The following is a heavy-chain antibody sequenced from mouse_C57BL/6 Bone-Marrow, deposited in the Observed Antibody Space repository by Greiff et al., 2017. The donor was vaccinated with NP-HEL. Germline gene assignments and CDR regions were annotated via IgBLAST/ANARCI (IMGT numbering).Heavy chain of an antibody. Sequence: QVQLQQPGAELVKPGASVKLSCKASGYTFTSYWMHWVKQRPGQGLEWIGMIHPSSGSTNYNEKFKSKATLTVDKSYSTAYMQLSSLTSEDSAVFYCAGSGGLCAMDYWGQGTSVTVSS. CDR2: IHPSSGST. CDR1: GYTFTSYW. J-gene: IGHJ4*01. D-gene: IGHD3-1*01. V-gene: IGHV1-64*01. CDR3: AGSGGLCAMDY.